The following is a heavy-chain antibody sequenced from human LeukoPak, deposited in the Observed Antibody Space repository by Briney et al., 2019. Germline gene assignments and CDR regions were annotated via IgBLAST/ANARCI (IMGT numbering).Heavy chain of an antibody. CDR1: GYTFTSYD. Sequence: GASVKVSCKASGYTFTSYDINWVRQATGQGLEWMGWMNPNSGNTGYAQKFQGRVTITRNTSISTAYMELSSLRSEDTAVYYCARAPLYDYYFYYYMDVWGKGTTVTVSS. J-gene: IGHJ6*03. D-gene: IGHD2-2*02. V-gene: IGHV1-8*01. CDR2: MNPNSGNT. CDR3: ARAPLYDYYFYYYMDV.